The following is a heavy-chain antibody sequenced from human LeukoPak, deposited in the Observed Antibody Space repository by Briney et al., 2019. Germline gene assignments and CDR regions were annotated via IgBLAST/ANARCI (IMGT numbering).Heavy chain of an antibody. CDR3: ARDFVYSHFDY. Sequence: SETLSLTCTVSGGSISSYYWSWIRQPPGKGLEWIGYIYYSGSTNYNPSLKSRVTISVDTSKNQFSLKLSSVTADDTAVYYCARDFVYSHFDYWGQGTLVTVSS. CDR2: IYYSGST. J-gene: IGHJ4*02. V-gene: IGHV4-59*01. CDR1: GGSISSYY. D-gene: IGHD2-15*01.